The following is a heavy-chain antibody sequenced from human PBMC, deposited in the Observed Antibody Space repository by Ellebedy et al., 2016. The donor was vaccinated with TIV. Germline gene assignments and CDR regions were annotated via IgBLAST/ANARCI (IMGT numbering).Heavy chain of an antibody. V-gene: IGHV3-48*02. CDR2: ISSSSSTI. CDR1: GFTFSSYS. J-gene: IGHJ5*02. Sequence: GGSLRLXXAASGFTFSSYSMNWVRQAPGKGLEWVSYISSSSSTIYYADSVKGRFTISRDNAKNSLYLQMNSLRDEDTAVYYCARDRLYYDILTGYNSNWFDPWGQGTLVTVSS. D-gene: IGHD3-9*01. CDR3: ARDRLYYDILTGYNSNWFDP.